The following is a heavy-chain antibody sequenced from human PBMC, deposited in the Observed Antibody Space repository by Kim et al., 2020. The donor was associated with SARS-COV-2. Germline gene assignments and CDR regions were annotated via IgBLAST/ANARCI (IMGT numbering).Heavy chain of an antibody. J-gene: IGHJ6*02. V-gene: IGHV1-3*01. Sequence: YCPTSQGRVTLTRGTSASTAYMELSSLRSEDMAVYYCARVSGGSRRGMDVWGQGTTVTVSS. D-gene: IGHD2-15*01. CDR3: ARVSGGSRRGMDV.